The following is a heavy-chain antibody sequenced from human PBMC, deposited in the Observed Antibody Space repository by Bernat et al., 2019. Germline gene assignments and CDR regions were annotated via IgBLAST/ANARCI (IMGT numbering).Heavy chain of an antibody. V-gene: IGHV4-59*08. D-gene: IGHD6-13*01. CDR1: GGSISSYY. CDR3: ARQPGIAAAGHYYYYYGMDV. CDR2: IYYSGST. J-gene: IGHJ6*02. Sequence: QVQLQESGPGLVKPSETLSLTCTVSGGSISSYYWSWIRQPPGKGLEWIGYIYYSGSTNYNPSLKSRVTISVDTSKNQFSLKLSSVTAADTAVYYCARQPGIAAAGHYYYYYGMDVWGQGTTVTVSS.